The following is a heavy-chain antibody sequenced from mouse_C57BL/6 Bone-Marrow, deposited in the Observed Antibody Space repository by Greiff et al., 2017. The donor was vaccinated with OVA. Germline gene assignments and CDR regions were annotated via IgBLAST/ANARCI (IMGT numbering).Heavy chain of an antibody. V-gene: IGHV2-5*01. CDR3: AKRGDWYFDV. CDR1: GFSLTSYG. Sequence: VMLVESGPGLVQPSQSLSITCTVSGFSLTSYGVHWVRQSPGKGLEWLGVIWRGGSTDYNAAFMSRLSITKDNSKRQVFFKMNSLQADDTAIYYCAKRGDWYFDVWGTGTTVTVSS. J-gene: IGHJ1*03. CDR2: IWRGGST.